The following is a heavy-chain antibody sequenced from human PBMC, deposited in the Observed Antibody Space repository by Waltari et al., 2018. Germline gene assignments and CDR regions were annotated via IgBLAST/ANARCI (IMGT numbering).Heavy chain of an antibody. Sequence: QLQLQESGPGLVKPSETLSLTCTVSGGSISSSSYYWGWIRQPPGKGLEWIGSIYYSGSTYYNPSLKSRVTISVDTSKNQFSLKLSSVTAADTAVYYCASFLYDFWSGSPQNGMDVWGQGTTVTVSS. J-gene: IGHJ6*02. CDR1: GGSISSSSYY. D-gene: IGHD3-3*01. V-gene: IGHV4-39*07. CDR3: ASFLYDFWSGSPQNGMDV. CDR2: IYYSGST.